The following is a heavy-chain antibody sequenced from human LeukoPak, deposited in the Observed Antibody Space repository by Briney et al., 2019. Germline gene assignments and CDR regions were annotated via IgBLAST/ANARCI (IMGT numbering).Heavy chain of an antibody. CDR1: GFTSMNYA. J-gene: IGHJ4*02. Sequence: GGSLRLSCAASGFTSMNYAMNWVRQAPGKGLEWVSVLIGSSGSTDYADSVKGRFTISRDTSKNTVFLQMNSLRAEDTAIYYCAKGAYDYIEMGYFDSWGRGSLVTVSS. CDR2: LIGSSGST. CDR3: AKGAYDYIEMGYFDS. V-gene: IGHV3-23*01. D-gene: IGHD5-12*01.